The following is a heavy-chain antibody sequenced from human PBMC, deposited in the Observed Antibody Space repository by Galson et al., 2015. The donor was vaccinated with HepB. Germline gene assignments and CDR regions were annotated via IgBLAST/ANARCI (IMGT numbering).Heavy chain of an antibody. CDR1: GFTFSNAW. CDR2: IKSKTDGGTT. Sequence: SLRLSCAASGFTFSNAWMSWVRQAPGKGLGWVGRIKSKTDGGTTDYAAPVKGRFTISRDDSKNTLYLQMNSLKTEDTAVYYCTTDTGTAMVYYFDYWGQGTLVTVSS. CDR3: TTDTGTAMVYYFDY. J-gene: IGHJ4*02. D-gene: IGHD5-18*01. V-gene: IGHV3-15*01.